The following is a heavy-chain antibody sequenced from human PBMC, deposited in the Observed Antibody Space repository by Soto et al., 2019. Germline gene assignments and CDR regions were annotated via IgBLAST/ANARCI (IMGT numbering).Heavy chain of an antibody. J-gene: IGHJ5*02. CDR3: ARDRARIDP. Sequence: SVKVSCQASGGTLSSYAISWVRPAPGRGREGMGGIIPIFGTANHAQKFQGRVTIAADEATSTANMELSSLKSEDTAVYYCARDRARIDPWGQGALVTVSS. V-gene: IGHV1-69*13. CDR1: GGTLSSYA. CDR2: IIPIFGTA.